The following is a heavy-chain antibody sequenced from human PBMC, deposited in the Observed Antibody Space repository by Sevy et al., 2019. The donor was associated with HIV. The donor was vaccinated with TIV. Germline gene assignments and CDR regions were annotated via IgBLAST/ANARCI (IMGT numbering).Heavy chain of an antibody. Sequence: GGSLRLSCEAFGFSFSNYGMHWVRQAPGKGPEWVSSIRLDGNDKQYADSVKGRFTISRDNSKNTLNLQMNSLRAEDTAVYYCARDPEYSGYDWGALTYYFDYWGQGTLVTVSS. CDR2: IRLDGNDK. CDR3: ARDPEYSGYDWGALTYYFDY. D-gene: IGHD5-12*01. V-gene: IGHV3-30*02. CDR1: GFSFSNYG. J-gene: IGHJ4*02.